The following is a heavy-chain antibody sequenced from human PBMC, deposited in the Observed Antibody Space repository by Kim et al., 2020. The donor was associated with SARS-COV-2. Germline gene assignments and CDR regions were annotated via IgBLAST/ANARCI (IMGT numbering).Heavy chain of an antibody. CDR3: ATGSGDFHY. CDR1: GCSISISSYY. CDR2: IYYSGST. Sequence: SETLSLTCTVSGCSISISSYYWGWIRQPPWKGLEWIGSIYYSGSTYYNPSLKSRVTISVDTSKKQFSLRLNSVTAADTAVYYSATGSGDFHYWGQGTLVT. V-gene: IGHV4-39*07. D-gene: IGHD1-1*01. J-gene: IGHJ4*02.